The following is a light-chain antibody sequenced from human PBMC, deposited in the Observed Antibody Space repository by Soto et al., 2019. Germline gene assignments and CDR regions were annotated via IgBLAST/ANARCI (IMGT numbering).Light chain of an antibody. CDR3: QQSYSNPYI. Sequence: DIQMTQSPSSLSASVGDRVTITCRASQSISSYLNWYQQKLGKAPKLLIYAASSLQRGVSSRFSGSGSGTDFTLTISSLQPEDFAIYYCQQSYSNPYIFGQGTKLEIK. CDR2: AAS. CDR1: QSISSY. J-gene: IGKJ2*01. V-gene: IGKV1-39*01.